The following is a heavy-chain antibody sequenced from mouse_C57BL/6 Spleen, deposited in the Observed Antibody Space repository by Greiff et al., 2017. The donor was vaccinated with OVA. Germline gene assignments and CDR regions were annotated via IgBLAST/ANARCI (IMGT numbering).Heavy chain of an antibody. CDR2: ISSGGDYI. CDR1: GFTFSSYA. D-gene: IGHD1-1*02. V-gene: IGHV5-9-1*02. Sequence: DVQLVESGAGLVKPGGSLKLSCAASGFTFSSYAMSWVRQTPEKRLEWVAYISSGGDYIYYADTVKGRFTISRDNARNTLYLQMSSLKSEDTAMYYCTRDRGYYVDYWGQGTTLTVSS. J-gene: IGHJ2*01. CDR3: TRDRGYYVDY.